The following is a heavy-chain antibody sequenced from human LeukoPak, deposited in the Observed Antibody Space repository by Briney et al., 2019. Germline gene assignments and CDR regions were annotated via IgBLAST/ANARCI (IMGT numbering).Heavy chain of an antibody. V-gene: IGHV1-46*01. CDR2: INPSGGST. CDR3: ARDQYGGNPPDY. J-gene: IGHJ4*02. D-gene: IGHD4-23*01. Sequence: VASVKVSCKASGYTFTSYYMHWVRQAPGQGLEWMGIINPSGGSTSYAQKFQSRVTITRETSTSTVYMELSSLRSEDTAVYYCARDQYGGNPPDYWGQGTLVTVSS. CDR1: GYTFTSYY.